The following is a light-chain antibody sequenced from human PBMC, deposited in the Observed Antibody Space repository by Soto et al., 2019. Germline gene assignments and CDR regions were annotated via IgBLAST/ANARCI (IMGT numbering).Light chain of an antibody. CDR3: QQYNNWPIT. J-gene: IGKJ5*01. CDR2: RAS. Sequence: IVMTQSPATLSVSPGERATLSCRASQNIYSNVAWYQQRPGQAPRLLIYRASTRATGIPARFSGSGSGTEFTLTISSLQSEDFTVYYCQQYNNWPITFGPGTRLEIK. CDR1: QNIYSN. V-gene: IGKV3-15*01.